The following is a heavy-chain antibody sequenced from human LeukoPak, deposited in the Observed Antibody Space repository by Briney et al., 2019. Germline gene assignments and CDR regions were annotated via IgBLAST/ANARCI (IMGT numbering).Heavy chain of an antibody. D-gene: IGHD3-22*01. V-gene: IGHV4-59*01. CDR3: ACLTTADAFDS. J-gene: IGHJ3*02. CDR2: IYYSGST. Sequence: SETLSLTCTVSGGSISSYYSSWIRQPPGKGLEWIGYIYYSGSTNYNPSLKSRVTISVDTSKTQFSLKLSSVTAADTAVYYCACLTTADAFDSWGQGTMVTVSS. CDR1: GGSISSYY.